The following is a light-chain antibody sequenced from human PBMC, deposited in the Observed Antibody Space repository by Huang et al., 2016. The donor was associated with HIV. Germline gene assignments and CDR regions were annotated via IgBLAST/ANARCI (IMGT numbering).Light chain of an antibody. Sequence: EIVLTQSPEFQSVTPKEKVTITCRASQYIGTTLHLYQQKSGQSPNLLIKYASKSISGVPSRFSGSGSGTDFTLTINSLEAEDAAAYYCHQSSTFPYTFGQGTKLEI. CDR2: YAS. CDR3: HQSSTFPYT. J-gene: IGKJ2*01. CDR1: QYIGTT. V-gene: IGKV6D-21*02.